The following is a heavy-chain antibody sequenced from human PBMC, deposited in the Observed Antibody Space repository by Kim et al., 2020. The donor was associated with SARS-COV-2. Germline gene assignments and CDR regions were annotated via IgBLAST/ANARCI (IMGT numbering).Heavy chain of an antibody. CDR2: IKSKTDGGTT. CDR1: GFTFSNAW. Sequence: GGSLRLSCAASGFTFSNAWMSWVRQAPGKGLEWVGRIKSKTDGGTTDYAAPVKGRFTISRDDSKNTLYLQMNSLKTEDTAVYYCTTYYYDSSGYYYVGGDRTGFDYWGQGTLVTVSS. CDR3: TTYYYDSSGYYYVGGDRTGFDY. V-gene: IGHV3-15*01. J-gene: IGHJ4*02. D-gene: IGHD3-22*01.